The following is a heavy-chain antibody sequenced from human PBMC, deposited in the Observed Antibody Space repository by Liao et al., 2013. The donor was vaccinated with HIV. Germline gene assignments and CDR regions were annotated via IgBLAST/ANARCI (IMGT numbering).Heavy chain of an antibody. D-gene: IGHD1-14*01. Sequence: QVQLQESGPGLVKASETLSLTCTVSGDSISSYYWSWIRQLPGKGLEWIGYIYYSGSTNYNPSLKSRVTISVDTSKNQFSLKLSSVTAADTAVYYCARDRRNYYYYMDVWGKGTTVTVSS. CDR1: GDSISSYY. CDR3: ARDRRNYYYYMDV. V-gene: IGHV4-59*12. J-gene: IGHJ6*03. CDR2: IYYSGST.